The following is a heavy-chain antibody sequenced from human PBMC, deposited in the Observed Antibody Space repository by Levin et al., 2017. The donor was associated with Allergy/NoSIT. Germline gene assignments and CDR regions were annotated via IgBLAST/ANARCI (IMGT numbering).Heavy chain of an antibody. J-gene: IGHJ6*02. Sequence: GASVKVSCKASGGTFSSYTLSWVRQAPGQGLEWMGRIIPIFGIANYAQKFQDRVTITADKSTSTAYMELSSLRSEDTAVYYCARDGDSRETAGYGMDVWGQGTTVTVSS. CDR3: ARDGDSRETAGYGMDV. V-gene: IGHV1-69*04. CDR1: GGTFSSYT. CDR2: IIPIFGIA. D-gene: IGHD4-17*01.